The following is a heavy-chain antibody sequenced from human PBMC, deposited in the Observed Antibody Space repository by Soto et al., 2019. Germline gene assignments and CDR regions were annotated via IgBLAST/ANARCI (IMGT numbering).Heavy chain of an antibody. Sequence: SETLSLTCTVSGGSISSGGYYWSWIRQHPGKGLEWIGYIYYSGSTYYNPSLKSRVTISVDTSKNQFSLNLSSVTAADTAVYYCASKGVGYYGSGSYYNRYYYYYGMDVWGQGTTVTVSS. V-gene: IGHV4-31*03. CDR1: GGSISSGGYY. CDR3: ASKGVGYYGSGSYYNRYYYYYGMDV. D-gene: IGHD3-10*01. CDR2: IYYSGST. J-gene: IGHJ6*02.